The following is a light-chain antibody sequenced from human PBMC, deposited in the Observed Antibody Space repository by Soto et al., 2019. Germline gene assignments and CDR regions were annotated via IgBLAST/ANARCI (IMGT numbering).Light chain of an antibody. CDR3: SSYTTSSTYV. Sequence: QSVLTQPASVSGSPGQSITISCTGTSSDVGGYSYISWYQHNPGRAPKLMIYVVSNRPSGVSDRFSGSKSGNTASLSISRLQAEDEADYYCSSYTTSSTYVFGSGTKVTVL. CDR1: SSDVGGYSY. J-gene: IGLJ1*01. CDR2: VVS. V-gene: IGLV2-14*03.